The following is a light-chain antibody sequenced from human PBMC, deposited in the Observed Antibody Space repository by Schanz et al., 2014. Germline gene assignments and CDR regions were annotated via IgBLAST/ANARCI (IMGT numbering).Light chain of an antibody. CDR3: QQYGDSPPT. V-gene: IGKV3-20*01. CDR1: ESVSSSS. Sequence: EIVLTQSPATLSLSPGERATLSCRASESVSSSSLAWYQQKPGQAPRLLIYGASARPTAIPGRFSGSGSGTDFTLTITSLQPEDFAVYSCQQYGDSPPTFGPGTKVEI. J-gene: IGKJ4*01. CDR2: GAS.